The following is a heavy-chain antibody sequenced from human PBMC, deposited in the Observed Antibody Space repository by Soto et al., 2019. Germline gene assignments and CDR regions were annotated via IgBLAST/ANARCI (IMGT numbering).Heavy chain of an antibody. CDR3: ARTYDDSGPNSGGYGFDI. Sequence: SETLSLTCAVSGGSISSGGYSWSWIRQPPGKGLEWIGYMYHSGSTYYNPSLKSRVTISVDTSKNQFSLKLSSVTAADTAVYYCARTYDDSGPNSGGYGFDIWGQGTMVTVSS. CDR1: GGSISSGGYS. J-gene: IGHJ3*02. CDR2: MYHSGST. D-gene: IGHD3-22*01. V-gene: IGHV4-30-2*02.